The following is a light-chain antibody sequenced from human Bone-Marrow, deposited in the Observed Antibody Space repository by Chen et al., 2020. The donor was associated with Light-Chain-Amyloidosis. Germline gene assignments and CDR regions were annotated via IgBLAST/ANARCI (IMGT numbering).Light chain of an antibody. CDR2: QDS. CDR1: KLGDKY. J-gene: IGLJ1*01. V-gene: IGLV3-1*01. Sequence: SYELTQPPSVSVSPGQTASITCSGDKLGDKYACWYQQKPGQSPVLVIYQDSKRPSGVPDRFSASKSGTSAFLAISGLRSEDEADYYCAAWDGSLSGYVFGTGTKVIVL. CDR3: AAWDGSLSGYV.